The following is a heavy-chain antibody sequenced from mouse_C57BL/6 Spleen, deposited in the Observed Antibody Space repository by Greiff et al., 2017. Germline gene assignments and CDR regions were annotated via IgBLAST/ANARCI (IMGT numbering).Heavy chain of an antibody. J-gene: IGHJ1*03. Sequence: QVQLKQSGAELARPGASVKLSCKASGYTFTSYGISWVKQRTGQGLEWIGEIYPRSGNTYYNEKFKGKATLTADKSSSTAYMELRSLTSEDSAVYFCARFGDGGYFDVWGTGTTVTVSS. CDR2: IYPRSGNT. V-gene: IGHV1-81*01. D-gene: IGHD3-3*01. CDR3: ARFGDGGYFDV. CDR1: GYTFTSYG.